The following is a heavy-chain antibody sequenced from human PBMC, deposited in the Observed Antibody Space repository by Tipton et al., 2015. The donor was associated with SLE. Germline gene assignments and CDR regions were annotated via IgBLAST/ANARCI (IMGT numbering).Heavy chain of an antibody. CDR2: IYYSGST. V-gene: IGHV4-39*01. Sequence: TLSLTCTVSGGSISSSSYYWGWIRQPPGKGLEWIGWIYYSGSTYYNPSLKSRVTISVDTSKNQFSLKLSSVTAADTAVYYCARLHWYYYDSSGADYWGQGTLVTVSS. CDR1: GGSISSSSYY. CDR3: ARLHWYYYDSSGADY. J-gene: IGHJ4*02. D-gene: IGHD3-22*01.